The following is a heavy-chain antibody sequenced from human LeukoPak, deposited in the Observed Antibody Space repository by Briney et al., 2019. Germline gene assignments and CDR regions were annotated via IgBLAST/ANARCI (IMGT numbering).Heavy chain of an antibody. CDR3: ARGGSSSSWYLYWGY. CDR1: GFNFSNYW. J-gene: IGHJ4*02. V-gene: IGHV3-7*01. D-gene: IGHD6-13*01. Sequence: GGSLRLSCAASGFNFSNYWMSWVRQAPGKGLEWVANIKQDGSEKYYVDSVKGRFTISRDNAKNSLYLQMNSLRAEDTAVYYCARGGSSSSWYLYWGYWGQGTLVTVSS. CDR2: IKQDGSEK.